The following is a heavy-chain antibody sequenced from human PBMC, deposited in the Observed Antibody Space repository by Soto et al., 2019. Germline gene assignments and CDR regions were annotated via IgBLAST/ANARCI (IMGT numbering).Heavy chain of an antibody. D-gene: IGHD1-26*01. V-gene: IGHV3-23*01. CDR2: ISGITT. CDR1: GFTFSTYA. J-gene: IGHJ3*02. CDR3: ARERVGAIRSDAFDI. Sequence: EVQLLESGGGLVQPGMSLRLSCAGSGFTFSTYAMTWVRQAPGKGLEWVSTISGITTYYADSVKGRFTISRDNVKNSLFLQMNSLRADDTAVYYCARERVGAIRSDAFDIWGQGTMVTVSS.